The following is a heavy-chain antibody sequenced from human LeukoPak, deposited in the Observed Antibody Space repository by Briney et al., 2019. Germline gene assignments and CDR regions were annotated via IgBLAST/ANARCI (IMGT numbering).Heavy chain of an antibody. J-gene: IGHJ3*02. V-gene: IGHV1-69*06. CDR1: GGTFSSYA. Sequence: SVKVSCKASGGTFSSYAISWVRQAPGQGLEWMGGIIPIFGTANYAQKFQGRVTITADKSTSTVYMELSSLRSEDTAVYYCARGRNYYDSSGYYYEGDAFDIWGQGTMVTVSS. CDR3: ARGRNYYDSSGYYYEGDAFDI. CDR2: IIPIFGTA. D-gene: IGHD3-22*01.